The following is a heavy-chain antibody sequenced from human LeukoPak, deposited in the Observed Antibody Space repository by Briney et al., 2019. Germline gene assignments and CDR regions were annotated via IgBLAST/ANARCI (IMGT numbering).Heavy chain of an antibody. CDR3: ARRAYDYGDFFDY. D-gene: IGHD4-17*01. CDR2: VNQDGTEQ. CDR1: GFTFDAYL. J-gene: IGHJ4*02. V-gene: IGHV3-7*01. Sequence: GSLRLSCAVSGFTFDAYLMTWVRQAPGRGLEWVANVNQDGTEQYYVDSVRGRFTISRDNAKNSLYLQMNSLRDEDTALYYCARRAYDYGDFFDYWGQGTMVTVSS.